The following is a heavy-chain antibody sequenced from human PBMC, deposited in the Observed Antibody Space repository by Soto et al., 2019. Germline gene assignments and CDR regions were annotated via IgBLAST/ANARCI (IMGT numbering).Heavy chain of an antibody. CDR2: IYYSGST. CDR3: ARALLGFHYYGSGSYYKGGMDV. J-gene: IGHJ6*01. CDR1: GGSISNGCYY. V-gene: IGHV4-31*03. D-gene: IGHD3-10*01. Sequence: SETLSLTCTVSGGSISNGCYYWSWIRQHQGKGLEWFGYIYYSGSTYYNPSLKSRVSMSVDTSKNHFSLKLSSVAAADTAVYYCARALLGFHYYGSGSYYKGGMDVWGQGTTVTVSS.